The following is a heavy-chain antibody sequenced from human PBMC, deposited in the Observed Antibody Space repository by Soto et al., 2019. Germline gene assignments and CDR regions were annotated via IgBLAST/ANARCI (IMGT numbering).Heavy chain of an antibody. CDR1: GFTFSSSE. V-gene: IGHV3-48*03. D-gene: IGHD1-26*01. Sequence: PGGSLRLSCAVSGFTFSSSEMYWVRQAPGKGLEWISYIHPSGQPIFYADSVEGRFTISRDNANNSLFPQMNSLRAEDTAVYYCARRASRWGQGTMVTVSS. J-gene: IGHJ3*01. CDR3: ARRASR. CDR2: IHPSGQPI.